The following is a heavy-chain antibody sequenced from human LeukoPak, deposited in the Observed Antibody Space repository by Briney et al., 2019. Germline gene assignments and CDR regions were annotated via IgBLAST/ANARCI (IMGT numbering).Heavy chain of an antibody. J-gene: IGHJ4*02. CDR2: IHSSRGT. D-gene: IGHD3-10*01. CDR3: ARDDGEGIDY. CDR1: GGSIRNCY. Sequence: PSETLALTCSVSGGSIRNCYWSWIRQPPGKGLEGIGYIHSSRGTNYNPSLKSRGTISPDTYRHQFSLKLSSVTAADTAVYYCARDDGEGIDYWGQGPLVTVSS. V-gene: IGHV4-59*12.